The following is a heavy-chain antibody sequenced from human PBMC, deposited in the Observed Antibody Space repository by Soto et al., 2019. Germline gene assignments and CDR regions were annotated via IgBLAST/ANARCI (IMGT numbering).Heavy chain of an antibody. J-gene: IGHJ5*02. Sequence: SETLSLTCTVSGGSISSYYWSWIRQPPGKGLEWIGYIYYSGGTNYNPSLKSRVPISVDTAENRFSLKLSSVTAADTAVYYCARDPSGYSDGPPEGWFDPWGQGTLVTVSS. D-gene: IGHD5-18*01. CDR3: ARDPSGYSDGPPEGWFDP. V-gene: IGHV4-59*01. CDR1: GGSISSYY. CDR2: IYYSGGT.